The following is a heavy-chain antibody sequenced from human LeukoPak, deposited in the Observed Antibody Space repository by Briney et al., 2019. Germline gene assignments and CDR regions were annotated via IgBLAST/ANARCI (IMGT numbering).Heavy chain of an antibody. CDR3: ARASRDGYIA. CDR2: IYYSGST. CDR1: GGSISSYY. V-gene: IGHV4-59*01. D-gene: IGHD5-12*01. J-gene: IGHJ5*02. Sequence: SETLSLTCTVSGGSISSYYWSWLRQPPGKGLEWIWYIYYSGSTNYNPSLKSRVTISVDTSKNQFSLKLSSVTAADTAVYYCARASRDGYIAWGQGTLVTVSS.